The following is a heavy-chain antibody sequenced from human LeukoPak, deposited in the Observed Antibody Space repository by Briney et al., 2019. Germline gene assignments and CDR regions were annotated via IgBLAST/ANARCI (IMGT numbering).Heavy chain of an antibody. CDR3: ARDSVGSSSSDGFDY. D-gene: IGHD6-6*01. CDR2: IYYSGST. V-gene: IGHV4-30-4*01. J-gene: IGHJ4*02. Sequence: SETLSLTCTVSGGSISSGDYYWSWIRQPPGKGLEWIGYIYYSGSTYYSPSLKSRVTISVDTSKNQFSLKLSSVTAADTAVYYCARDSVGSSSSDGFDYWGQGTLVTVSS. CDR1: GGSISSGDYY.